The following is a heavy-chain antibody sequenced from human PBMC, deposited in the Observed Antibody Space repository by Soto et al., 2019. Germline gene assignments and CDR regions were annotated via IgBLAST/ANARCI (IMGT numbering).Heavy chain of an antibody. Sequence: QVQLVESGGGVVQPGRSLRLSCAASGFSFSSYAMQWVRQAPGKGLEWVAVISYDGSNKYYADSVKDRFTISRDNSKKWLYRQMTSLRGAGTAVYYCVAGQYFFDNCGQGTLFTVSS. CDR3: VAGQYFFDN. CDR1: GFSFSSYA. D-gene: IGHD6-19*01. V-gene: IGHV3-30*03. CDR2: ISYDGSNK. J-gene: IGHJ4*02.